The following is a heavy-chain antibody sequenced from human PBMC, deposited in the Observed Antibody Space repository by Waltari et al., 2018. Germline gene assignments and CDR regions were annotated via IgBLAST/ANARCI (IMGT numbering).Heavy chain of an antibody. CDR3: AXTLIATRRGXXFYGMDV. Sequence: QVQLVQSGAEVKXPGASVKVSCXASGYTFTGYXMHWVRQVPGQGLEWMGWINPNSGGTNYAQXFQGRVTMTRDTXISXAYXXXNXLRSDDTAXXYWAXTLIATRRGXXFYGMDVXGQGTTVTVXS. CDR1: GYTFTGYX. D-gene: IGHD6-6*01. J-gene: IGHJ6*02. CDR2: INPNSGGT. V-gene: IGHV1-2*02.